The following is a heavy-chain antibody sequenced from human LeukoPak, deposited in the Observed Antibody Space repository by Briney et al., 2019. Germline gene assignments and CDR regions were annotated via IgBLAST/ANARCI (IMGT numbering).Heavy chain of an antibody. V-gene: IGHV3-7*01. D-gene: IGHD3-22*01. Sequence: PGGSLRLSCAASGFTFSSYWMSWVRQAPGKGLEWVANIKQDGSEKYYADSVKGRFTISRDNAKNSLYLQMNSLRAEDTAVYYCARESQSAYYFDSSGYEDAFDIWGQGTMVTVSS. CDR3: ARESQSAYYFDSSGYEDAFDI. J-gene: IGHJ3*02. CDR1: GFTFSSYW. CDR2: IKQDGSEK.